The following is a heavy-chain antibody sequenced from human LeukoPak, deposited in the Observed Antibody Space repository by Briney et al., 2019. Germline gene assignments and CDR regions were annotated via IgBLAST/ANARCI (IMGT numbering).Heavy chain of an antibody. V-gene: IGHV4-61*01. CDR3: ARDRSDDSSGYSPYYFDY. J-gene: IGHJ4*02. CDR2: IYYSGST. Sequence: PSETLSLTCTVSGGSVSSGSYYWSWIRQPTGKGLEWIGYIYYSGSTNYNPSLKSRVTISVDTSKNQFSLKLSSVTAADTAVYYCARDRSDDSSGYSPYYFDYWGQGTLVTVSS. D-gene: IGHD3-22*01. CDR1: GGSVSSGSYY.